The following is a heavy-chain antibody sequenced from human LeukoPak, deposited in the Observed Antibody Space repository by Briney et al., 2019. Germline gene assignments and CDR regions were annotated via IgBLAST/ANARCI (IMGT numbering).Heavy chain of an antibody. V-gene: IGHV5-51*01. J-gene: IGHJ3*02. CDR1: GYSFTSYW. CDR3: ARPSGYYDSSGDYAWAFDI. CDR2: IYPGDSDT. D-gene: IGHD3-22*01. Sequence: GVSLKISCKGSGYSFTSYWIGWVRQMPGKGLEWMGIIYPGDSDTRYSPSFQGQVTISADKSISTAYLQWSSLKASNTAMYYCARPSGYYDSSGDYAWAFDIWGQGTMVTVSS.